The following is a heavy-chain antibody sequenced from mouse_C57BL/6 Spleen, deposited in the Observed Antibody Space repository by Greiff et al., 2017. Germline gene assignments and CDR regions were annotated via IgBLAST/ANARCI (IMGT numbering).Heavy chain of an antibody. D-gene: IGHD2-3*01. Sequence: DVHLVESGGDLVKPGGSLKLSCAASGFTFSSYGMSWVRQTPDKRLEWVATISSGGSYTYYPDSVKGRFTISRDNAKNTMYLQMSSLKSEDTAMYYCARDDGAMDYWGQGTSVTVSS. V-gene: IGHV5-6*01. J-gene: IGHJ4*01. CDR1: GFTFSSYG. CDR3: ARDDGAMDY. CDR2: ISSGGSYT.